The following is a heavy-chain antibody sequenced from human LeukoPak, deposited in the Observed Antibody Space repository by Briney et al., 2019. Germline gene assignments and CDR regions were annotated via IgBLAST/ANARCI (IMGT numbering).Heavy chain of an antibody. D-gene: IGHD5-18*01. V-gene: IGHV1-2*02. CDR3: ARDANTAMIHYLDN. CDR2: INPNSGDT. J-gene: IGHJ4*02. Sequence: ASVKVSCKASGYTFTGYIMHWVRQAPGQGLEWMGLINPNSGDTNYAQNFQGRVTMTRDTSISTAYMELNRLRSDDTAVYYCARDANTAMIHYLDNWGQGALVTVSS. CDR1: GYTFTGYI.